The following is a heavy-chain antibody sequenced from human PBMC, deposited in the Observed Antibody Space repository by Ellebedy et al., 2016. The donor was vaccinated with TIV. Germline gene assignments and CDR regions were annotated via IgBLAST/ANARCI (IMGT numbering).Heavy chain of an antibody. CDR1: GFIFSTYT. D-gene: IGHD2-15*01. CDR3: AAEAWWRLDS. J-gene: IGHJ4*02. V-gene: IGHV3-21*01. CDR2: ISSNGRHI. Sequence: GESLKISCAASGFIFSTYTMNWVRQAPGKGLEWVSSISSNGRHISYADSVRARFAISRDNAENSLFLEMNSLRVEDTAVYYCAAEAWWRLDSWGQGTLVTVSS.